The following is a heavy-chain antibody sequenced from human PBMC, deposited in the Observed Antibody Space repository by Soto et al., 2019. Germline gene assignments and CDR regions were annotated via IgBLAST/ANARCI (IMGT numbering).Heavy chain of an antibody. CDR3: ARDCGYRYGMAV. Sequence: GGSLRLSCAASGFSFKNYNMKWVRQAPGKGLEWLSYISGASGTIYYAESMQGRFTISRDNAKNSLYLQMNSLRAEVMAMYYCARDCGYRYGMAVWAQGTTVIVSS. D-gene: IGHD2-15*01. J-gene: IGHJ6*02. CDR2: ISGASGTI. CDR1: GFSFKNYN. V-gene: IGHV3-48*01.